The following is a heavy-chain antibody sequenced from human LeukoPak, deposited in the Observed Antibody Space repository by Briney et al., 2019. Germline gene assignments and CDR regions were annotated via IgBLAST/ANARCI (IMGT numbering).Heavy chain of an antibody. CDR3: ARSGIQLWFEGFDC. V-gene: IGHV3-48*03. J-gene: IGHJ4*02. D-gene: IGHD5-18*01. Sequence: GGSLRLSCAASGFTFSSYEMNWVRQAPGKGLEWVSYISSSGSTIYYADSVKGRFTISRDNAKNSLYLQMNSLRAEDTAVYYCARSGIQLWFEGFDCWGQGTLVTVSS. CDR2: ISSSGSTI. CDR1: GFTFSSYE.